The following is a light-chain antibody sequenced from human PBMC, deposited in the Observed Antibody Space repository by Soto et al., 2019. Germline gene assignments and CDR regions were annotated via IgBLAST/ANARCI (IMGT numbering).Light chain of an antibody. CDR2: WAS. J-gene: IGKJ2*01. CDR1: QSVLYSSNNKNY. V-gene: IGKV4-1*01. CDR3: QQYYSTPYT. Sequence: DIVMTQSPDSLAVSLGERATINCKSSQSVLYSSNNKNYLAWYQQKPGQPPKLLIYWASTRESGVPDRFSGSGSGTDFTVTISSLQAEDVAVYYCQQYYSTPYTCGQGTKLEIK.